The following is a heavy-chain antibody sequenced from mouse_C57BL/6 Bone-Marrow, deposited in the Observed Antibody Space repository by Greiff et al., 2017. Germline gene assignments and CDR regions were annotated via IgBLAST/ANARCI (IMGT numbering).Heavy chain of an antibody. Sequence: EVKRQESGAELVRPGASVKLSCTASGFNIKDDYMHWVKQRPEQGLEWIGWIDPENGDTEYASKFQGKATITADTSSNTAYLQLSSLTSEDTAVYYCTTWLLPYYAMDYWGQGTSVTVSS. CDR2: IDPENGDT. V-gene: IGHV14-4*01. J-gene: IGHJ4*01. CDR1: GFNIKDDY. D-gene: IGHD2-3*01. CDR3: TTWLLPYYAMDY.